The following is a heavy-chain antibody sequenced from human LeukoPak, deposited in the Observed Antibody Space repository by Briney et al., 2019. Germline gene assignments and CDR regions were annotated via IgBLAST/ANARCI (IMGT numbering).Heavy chain of an antibody. J-gene: IGHJ3*02. CDR3: AKDVGSTIDTSGYYYRNRKGAFDI. V-gene: IGHV3-64*01. D-gene: IGHD3-22*01. CDR2: ISSNGGST. CDR1: GFTFSSYA. Sequence: GGSLRLSCAASGFTFSSYAMHWVRQAPGKGLEYVSAISSNGGSTYYANSVKGRFTISRDNSKNTLYLQMNSLRAEDTAVYYCAKDVGSTIDTSGYYYRNRKGAFDIWGQGTMVTVSS.